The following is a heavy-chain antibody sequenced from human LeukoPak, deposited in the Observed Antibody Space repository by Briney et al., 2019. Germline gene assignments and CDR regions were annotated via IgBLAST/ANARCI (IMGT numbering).Heavy chain of an antibody. Sequence: SETLSLTCTVSGGSISNYYWTWIRQPPGKGLEWIGFISYSGNTNYNPSLKSRVTISLDTSKNQFSLKLISVTAADTAVYYCARGVGSGYTDYWGQGALVTISS. CDR3: ARGVGSGYTDY. D-gene: IGHD3-22*01. J-gene: IGHJ4*02. V-gene: IGHV4-59*01. CDR2: ISYSGNT. CDR1: GGSISNYY.